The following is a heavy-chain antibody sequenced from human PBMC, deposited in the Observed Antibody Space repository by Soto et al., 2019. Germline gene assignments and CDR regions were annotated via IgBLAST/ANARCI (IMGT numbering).Heavy chain of an antibody. Sequence: GGSLRLSCAASGFTFSSYGMHWVRQAPGKGLEWVAVIWYDGSNKYYADSVKGRFTISRDNSKNTLYLQMNSLRAEDTAVYYCARDFVAAERVQSYYYYYYGMDVWGQGTTVTVSS. CDR3: ARDFVAAERVQSYYYYYYGMDV. CDR1: GFTFSSYG. J-gene: IGHJ6*02. V-gene: IGHV3-33*01. D-gene: IGHD6-13*01. CDR2: IWYDGSNK.